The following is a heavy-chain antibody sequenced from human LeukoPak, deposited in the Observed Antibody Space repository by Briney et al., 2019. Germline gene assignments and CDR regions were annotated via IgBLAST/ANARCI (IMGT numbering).Heavy chain of an antibody. CDR1: GDSMNNYY. Sequence: SETLSLTCTVSGDSMNNYYWTWMRPPAGKGLEWIGRIYISGNTMYNPSLQSRVTMSLDTSKNHFSLKLRSVTAADTAVYFCARGGVLHTYFDYWGQGTLVSVSS. CDR2: IYISGNT. V-gene: IGHV4-4*07. J-gene: IGHJ4*02. CDR3: ARGGVLHTYFDY. D-gene: IGHD3-16*01.